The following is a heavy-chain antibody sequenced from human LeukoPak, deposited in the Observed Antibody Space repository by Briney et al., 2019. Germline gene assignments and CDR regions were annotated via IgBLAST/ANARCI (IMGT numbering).Heavy chain of an antibody. CDR3: ARKGDGYIYYFDY. CDR1: GGSISSSSYY. CDR2: IYYSGST. D-gene: IGHD5-24*01. V-gene: IGHV4-39*01. Sequence: PSETLSLTCTVSGGSISSSSYYWGWIRQPPGKGLEWIGSIYYSGSTYYNPSLKSRVTISVDTSKNQFSLKLSSVTAADTAVYYCARKGDGYIYYFDYWGQGTLVTVSS. J-gene: IGHJ4*02.